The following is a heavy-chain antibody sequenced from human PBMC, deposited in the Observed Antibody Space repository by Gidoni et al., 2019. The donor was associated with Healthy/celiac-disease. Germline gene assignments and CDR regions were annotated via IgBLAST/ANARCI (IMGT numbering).Heavy chain of an antibody. Sequence: EVQLVESGGGLVKPGGSLRLSCAASGFTFSSSSMNGVRQAPGKGLELVSSISSSSSYIYYADSVKGRFTISRDNAKNSLYLQMNSLRAEDTAVYYCATDDYGDSPGGYWGQGTLVTVSS. CDR1: GFTFSSSS. D-gene: IGHD4-17*01. CDR2: ISSSSSYI. CDR3: ATDDYGDSPGGY. J-gene: IGHJ4*02. V-gene: IGHV3-21*01.